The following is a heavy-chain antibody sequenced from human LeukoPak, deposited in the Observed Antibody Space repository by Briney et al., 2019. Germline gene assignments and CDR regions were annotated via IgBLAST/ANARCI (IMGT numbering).Heavy chain of an antibody. CDR3: ARDGYSFGHDSDY. CDR2: IKGDGS. Sequence: GGSLRLSCAASGFTFSSYWMHWVRHTPGKGLVWVSRIKGDGSYADSVKGRFTISRDNAKNTLYLQMNSLRAEDTAVYYCARDGYSFGHDSDYWGQGTLVTVSS. J-gene: IGHJ4*02. D-gene: IGHD5-18*01. V-gene: IGHV3-74*01. CDR1: GFTFSSYW.